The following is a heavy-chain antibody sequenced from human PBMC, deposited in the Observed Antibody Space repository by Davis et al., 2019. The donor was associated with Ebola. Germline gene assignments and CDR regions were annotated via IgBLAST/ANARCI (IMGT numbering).Heavy chain of an antibody. V-gene: IGHV1-18*01. Sequence: ASVKVSCKASGYTFTSYGISWVRQAPGQGLEWMGWISAYNGNTNYAQKLQGRVTMTTDTSTSTAYMELRSLRYDDTAVYYCARERNAGQYYYYGMDVWGQGTTVTVSS. CDR1: GYTFTSYG. CDR2: ISAYNGNT. CDR3: ARERNAGQYYYYGMDV. J-gene: IGHJ6*02.